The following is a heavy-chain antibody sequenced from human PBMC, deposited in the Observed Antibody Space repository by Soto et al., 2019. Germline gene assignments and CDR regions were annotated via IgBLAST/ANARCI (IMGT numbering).Heavy chain of an antibody. CDR1: GFTFSSYG. CDR2: ISDGGGST. D-gene: IGHD6-13*01. V-gene: IGHV3-23*01. Sequence: EVQLLESGGGLVQPGGSLRLSCAASGFTFSSYGMSWVRQAPGKGLEWVSVISDGGGSTFYADSVKGRFTISRDNSKNTLYLKLNGRRPDDRAVYYWAKVRGSSLYPWFAPWGQGTLVTVSS. CDR3: AKVRGSSLYPWFAP. J-gene: IGHJ5*02.